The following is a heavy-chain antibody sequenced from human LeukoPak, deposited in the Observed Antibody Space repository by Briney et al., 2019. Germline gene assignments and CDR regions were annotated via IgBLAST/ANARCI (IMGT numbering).Heavy chain of an antibody. D-gene: IGHD4-17*01. V-gene: IGHV3-53*01. J-gene: IGHJ4*02. Sequence: PGGSLRLSCAASGLTVSSNYMSWVRQAPGKGLEWVSVIYSGGSTYYADSVKGRFTISRDNSKNTLYLQMNSLRAEDTAVYYCARGKDGDYRYDYWGQGTLVTVSS. CDR2: IYSGGST. CDR1: GLTVSSNY. CDR3: ARGKDGDYRYDY.